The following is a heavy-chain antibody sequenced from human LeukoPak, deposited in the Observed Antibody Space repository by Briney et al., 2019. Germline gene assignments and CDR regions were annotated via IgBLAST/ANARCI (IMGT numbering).Heavy chain of an antibody. CDR1: GFTFSSYE. Sequence: GGSLRLSCAASGFTFSSYEMNWVRQAPGKGLEWVSYISSSGSTIYYADSVKGRFTISRDNAKNSLYPQMNSLRAEDTAVYYCASSRRYCSGGSCGGNYWGQGTLVTVSS. V-gene: IGHV3-48*03. CDR2: ISSSGSTI. CDR3: ASSRRYCSGGSCGGNY. D-gene: IGHD2-15*01. J-gene: IGHJ4*02.